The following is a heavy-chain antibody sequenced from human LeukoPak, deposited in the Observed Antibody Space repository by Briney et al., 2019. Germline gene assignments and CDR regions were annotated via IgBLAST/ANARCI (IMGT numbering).Heavy chain of an antibody. CDR1: GGSFSGYY. D-gene: IGHD6-13*01. CDR2: INHSGST. J-gene: IGHJ4*02. CDR3: ASSAAEYLYYFDY. V-gene: IGHV4-34*01. Sequence: SETLSLTCAVYGGSFSGYYWSWIRQPPGKGLEWIGEINHSGSTNYNPSLKSRVTISVDPSKNQFSLKLSAVTAADTAVYYCASSAAEYLYYFDYWGQGTLVTVSS.